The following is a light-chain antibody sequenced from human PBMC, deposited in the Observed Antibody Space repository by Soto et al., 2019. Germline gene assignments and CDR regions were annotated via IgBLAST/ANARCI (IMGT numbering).Light chain of an antibody. Sequence: QSALTQPASVSGSPGQSITISCAGSNSDIGSYNFVSWYQHHPGKAPKLLIYEVTVRPSGVSPRFSASKSGNTAYLTISGLQAEDEADYYCSSYSGTSHVVFGGGTKLTVL. CDR1: NSDIGSYNF. J-gene: IGLJ2*01. CDR2: EVT. CDR3: SSYSGTSHVV. V-gene: IGLV2-14*01.